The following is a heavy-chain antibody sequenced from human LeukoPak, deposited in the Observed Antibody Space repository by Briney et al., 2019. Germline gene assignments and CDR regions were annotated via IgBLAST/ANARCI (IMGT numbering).Heavy chain of an antibody. V-gene: IGHV3-33*01. CDR1: GFTFSTYG. D-gene: IGHD1-26*01. Sequence: GGSLRLSCAASGFTFSTYGMHWVRQAPGKGLDWVAVIWHDGSKTYYADSVKGRFTISRDNSKNTLYLQMNSLRAEDTAVFYCVRGSPNSGSQYGYWGQGTLVTVSS. J-gene: IGHJ4*02. CDR3: VRGSPNSGSQYGY. CDR2: IWHDGSKT.